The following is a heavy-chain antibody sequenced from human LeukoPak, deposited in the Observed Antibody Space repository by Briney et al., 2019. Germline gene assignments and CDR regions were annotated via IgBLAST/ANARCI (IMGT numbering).Heavy chain of an antibody. D-gene: IGHD2-21*01. CDR2: IYYSGST. J-gene: IGHJ3*02. Sequence: SETLSLTSTVSGGSISSYYWSWIRQPPGKGLEWIGYIYYSGSTNYNPSLKSRVTISVDTSKNQFSLKLSSVTAADTAVYYCARAAEVVIASGAFDIWGQGTMVTVSS. V-gene: IGHV4-59*01. CDR3: ARAAEVVIASGAFDI. CDR1: GGSISSYY.